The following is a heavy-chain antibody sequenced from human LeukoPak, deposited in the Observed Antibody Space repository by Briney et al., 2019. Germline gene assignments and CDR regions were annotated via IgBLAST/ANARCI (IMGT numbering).Heavy chain of an antibody. D-gene: IGHD4-17*01. J-gene: IGHJ3*02. Sequence: PGGSLRLSCAASGFTFSSYSMNWVRQAPGKGLEWVSYISSSSSTIYYADSVKGRFTISRDNAKNSLYLQMNSLRAEDTAVYYCARSDYGDYPGAFDIWGQGTMVTVSS. CDR3: ARSDYGDYPGAFDI. V-gene: IGHV3-48*01. CDR1: GFTFSSYS. CDR2: ISSSSSTI.